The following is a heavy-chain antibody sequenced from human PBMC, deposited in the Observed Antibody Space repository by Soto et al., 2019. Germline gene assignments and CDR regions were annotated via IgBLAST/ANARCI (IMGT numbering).Heavy chain of an antibody. CDR3: ARGSSDYGDYVFDY. J-gene: IGHJ4*02. CDR1: GGTFSSYT. CDR2: IIPILGIA. D-gene: IGHD4-17*01. Sequence: GASVKVSCKASGGTFSSYTISWGRQAPGQGLEWMGRIIPILGIANYAQKFQGRVTITADTTQSTAYMELSSLRSEDTAVYYCARGSSDYGDYVFDYWGQGTLVTVSS. V-gene: IGHV1-69*02.